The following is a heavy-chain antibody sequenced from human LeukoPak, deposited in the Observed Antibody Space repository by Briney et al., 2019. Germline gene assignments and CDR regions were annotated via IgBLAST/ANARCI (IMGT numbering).Heavy chain of an antibody. J-gene: IGHJ5*02. CDR2: IYNDGSST. CDR1: GFTFSSYW. CDR3: VRLSWELGDGGVT. D-gene: IGHD1-26*01. Sequence: PGGSLRLSCAASGFTFSSYWMHWVRQAPGKGLVWVSRIYNDGSSTTYADSVKGRFTISRDNAKNTLSLQMNSLRAEDTAVYYCVRLSWELGDGGVTWGQGTLVTVSS. V-gene: IGHV3-74*01.